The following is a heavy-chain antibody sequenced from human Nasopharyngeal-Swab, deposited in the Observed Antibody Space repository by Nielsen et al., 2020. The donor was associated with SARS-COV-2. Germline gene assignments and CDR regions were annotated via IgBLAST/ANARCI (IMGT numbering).Heavy chain of an antibody. CDR2: ISGGST. CDR1: GFTVSSNE. Sequence: GESLKISCAASGFTVSSNEMSWVRQAPGKGLEWVSSISGGSTYYADSRKGRFTISRDNSKNTLHLQMNSLTAEDTAVYYCARVLDGYNGFDYWGQGTLVTVSS. V-gene: IGHV3-38-3*01. CDR3: ARVLDGYNGFDY. D-gene: IGHD5-24*01. J-gene: IGHJ4*02.